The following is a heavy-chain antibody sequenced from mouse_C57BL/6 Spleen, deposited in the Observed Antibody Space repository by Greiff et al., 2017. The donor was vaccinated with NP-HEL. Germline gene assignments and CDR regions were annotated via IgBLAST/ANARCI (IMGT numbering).Heavy chain of an antibody. Sequence: QVQLQQPGAELVMPGASVKLSCTASGYTFTSYWMHWVKPRPGQGLEWIGEIDPSDSYTNYNQKFKGKSTLTVDKSSSTAYMQLSSLTSEDSAVYYCARSHSNYVTSFVWGTGTTVTVSS. V-gene: IGHV1-69*01. CDR1: GYTFTSYW. D-gene: IGHD2-5*01. J-gene: IGHJ1*03. CDR2: IDPSDSYT. CDR3: ARSHSNYVTSFV.